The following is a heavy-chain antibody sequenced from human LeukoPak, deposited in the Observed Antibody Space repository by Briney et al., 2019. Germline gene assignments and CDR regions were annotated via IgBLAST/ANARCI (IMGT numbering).Heavy chain of an antibody. CDR3: ARYCSGGSCYSFVGGAFDI. CDR2: IYNSGST. J-gene: IGHJ3*02. V-gene: IGHV4-39*01. CDR1: GGSISSSSYY. D-gene: IGHD2-15*01. Sequence: SETLSLTCTVSGGSISSSSYYWGWIRQPPGKGLEWIGSIYNSGSTYYNPSLKSRVTISVDMSKNQFSLKLSSVTAADTAVYYCARYCSGGSCYSFVGGAFDIWGQGTMVTVSS.